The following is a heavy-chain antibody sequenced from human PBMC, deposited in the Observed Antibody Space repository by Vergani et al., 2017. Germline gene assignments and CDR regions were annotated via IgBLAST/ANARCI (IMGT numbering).Heavy chain of an antibody. V-gene: IGHV4-31*03. CDR1: GAYVGSGGYY. CDR2: IYYSGTT. Sequence: QVQLQESGPGLVKASQTLSLTCSVSGAYVGSGGYYWSWVRQRPGMGLDWIGYIYYSGTTYYNPSLESRLTISLDTSENHLSLKLTSVTAADTAVYYCARQNVAAAPSGTSMIVSLFYYMDVWGKGTSVTVSS. CDR3: ARQNVAAAPSGTSMIVSLFYYMDV. J-gene: IGHJ6*03. D-gene: IGHD2-2*01.